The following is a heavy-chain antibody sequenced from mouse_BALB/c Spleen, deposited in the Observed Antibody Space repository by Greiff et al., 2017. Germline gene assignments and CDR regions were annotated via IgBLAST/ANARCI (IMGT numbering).Heavy chain of an antibody. CDR3: ARWEGRLVWSDYYAMDY. J-gene: IGHJ4*01. CDR1: GFTFSSFG. D-gene: IGHD2-10*02. CDR2: ISSGSSTI. Sequence: EVKLVESGGGLVQPGGSRKLSCAASGFTFSSFGMHWVRQAPEKGLEWVAYISSGSSTIYYADTVKGRFTISRDNPKNTLFLQMTSLRSEDTAMYYCARWEGRLVWSDYYAMDYWGQGTSVTVSS. V-gene: IGHV5-17*02.